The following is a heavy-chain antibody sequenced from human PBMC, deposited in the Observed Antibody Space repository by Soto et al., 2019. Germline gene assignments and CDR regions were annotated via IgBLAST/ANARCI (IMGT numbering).Heavy chain of an antibody. D-gene: IGHD3-3*01. J-gene: IGHJ6*03. Sequence: GGSLRLSCAASGFTFSSYWMHWVRQAPGKGLVWVSRINSDGSSTSYADSVKGRFTISRDNAKNTLYLQMNSLRAEDTAVYYCARGLRFLEWLPPSLMDVWGKGTTVTVSS. CDR1: GFTFSSYW. V-gene: IGHV3-74*01. CDR3: ARGLRFLEWLPPSLMDV. CDR2: INSDGSST.